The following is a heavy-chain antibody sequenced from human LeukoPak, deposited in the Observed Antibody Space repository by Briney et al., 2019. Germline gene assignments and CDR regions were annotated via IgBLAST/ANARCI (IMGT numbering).Heavy chain of an antibody. CDR3: AREDCSGGSCYSLSLTPVFHVFDI. Sequence: APVHVSCKASGYTFTNYGISWVRQAPGQGLEWMGWISTNNGNTNYAQKLRGRVTMTTDTSTSTAYMNLRSLRSDDTAVYYCAREDCSGGSCYSLSLTPVFHVFDIWGQGTMVTVSS. CDR2: ISTNNGNT. D-gene: IGHD2-15*01. J-gene: IGHJ3*02. CDR1: GYTFTNYG. V-gene: IGHV1-18*01.